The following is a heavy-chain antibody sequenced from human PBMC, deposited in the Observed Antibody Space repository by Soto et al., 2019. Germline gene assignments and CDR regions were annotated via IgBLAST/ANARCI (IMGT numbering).Heavy chain of an antibody. J-gene: IGHJ4*02. Sequence: EVQVLESGGGLIHPGGSLRLSCAASGFTFRNYAMYWVRQAPGKGLEWVSGISGSGGTTYYADSVKGRLTISRDNSKNTFQVQLSNLRAENTAIYYCWKTGDYDSSVHHSTLYLDYWGQGTLVTVSS. V-gene: IGHV3-23*01. CDR1: GFTFRNYA. CDR3: WKTGDYDSSVHHSTLYLDY. CDR2: ISGSGGTT. D-gene: IGHD3-22*01.